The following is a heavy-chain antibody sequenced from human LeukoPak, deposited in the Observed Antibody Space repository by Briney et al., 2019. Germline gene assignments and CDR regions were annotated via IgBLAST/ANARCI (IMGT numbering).Heavy chain of an antibody. Sequence: PGGSLRLSCAASGFTFSSYAMHWVRQAPGKGLEWVAVISYDGSNKYYADSVKGRFTISRDNSKNTLYLQMNSLRAEDTAVYYCAKVRFGELLRGYFDYWGQGTLVTVSS. V-gene: IGHV3-30*04. J-gene: IGHJ4*02. D-gene: IGHD3-10*01. CDR1: GFTFSSYA. CDR3: AKVRFGELLRGYFDY. CDR2: ISYDGSNK.